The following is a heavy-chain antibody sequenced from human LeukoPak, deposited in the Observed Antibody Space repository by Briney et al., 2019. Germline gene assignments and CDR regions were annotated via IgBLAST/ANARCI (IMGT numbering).Heavy chain of an antibody. CDR1: GGSFSSYY. Sequence: SETLSLPCTVSGGSFSSYYWSWIRQPPGKGLEWLGYIYYCGSTNYNHSLKSRFTISVDTSKNKFYLKLSSVTAADTAVYYCARDVYGSGRRWFDPWGQGTLVTVSS. J-gene: IGHJ5*02. CDR3: ARDVYGSGRRWFDP. CDR2: IYYCGST. D-gene: IGHD3-10*01. V-gene: IGHV4-59*01.